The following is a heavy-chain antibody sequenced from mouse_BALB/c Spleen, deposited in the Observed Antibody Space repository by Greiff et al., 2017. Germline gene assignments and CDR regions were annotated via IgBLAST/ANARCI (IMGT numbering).Heavy chain of an antibody. J-gene: IGHJ3*01. CDR2: IWGGGST. CDR3: AREDYYGSSYAAY. V-gene: IGHV2-6-4*01. D-gene: IGHD1-1*01. Sequence: VKLMESGPGLVAPSQSLSITCTVSGFSLSRYSVHWVRQPPGKGLEWLGMIWGGGSTDYNSALKSRLSISKDNSKSQVFLKMNSLQTDDTAMYYCAREDYYGSSYAAYWGQGTLVTVSA. CDR1: GFSLSRYS.